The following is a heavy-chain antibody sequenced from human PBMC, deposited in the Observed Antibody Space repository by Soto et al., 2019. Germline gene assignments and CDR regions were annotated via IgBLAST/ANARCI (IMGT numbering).Heavy chain of an antibody. V-gene: IGHV3-11*01. CDR3: AREREILLVASRVARRMWFDP. Sequence: QVQVVESGGGLVEPGGSLRLSCAGSGFTFTDYYMNWIRQAPGKGLEWVSSISSGGGAIYYADSVKGRFTISRDNAKNSVYLQMNSRSAEDTAEYYCAREREILLVASRVARRMWFDPWGQGALVTVSS. J-gene: IGHJ5*02. D-gene: IGHD2-8*01. CDR1: GFTFTDYY. CDR2: ISSGGGAI.